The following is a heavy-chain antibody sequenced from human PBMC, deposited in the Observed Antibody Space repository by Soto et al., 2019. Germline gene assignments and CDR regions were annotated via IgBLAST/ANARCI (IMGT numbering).Heavy chain of an antibody. J-gene: IGHJ3*02. CDR2: ISSNGGST. CDR3: ASWVWGSGGSRSDFDAFDI. D-gene: IGHD2-15*01. Sequence: PGGSLRLSCAASGFTFSSYAMSWVRQAPGKGLDYVSAISSNGGSTYYANSVKGRFTISRDNSKNTLYLQMGSLRAEDMAVYYCASWVWGSGGSRSDFDAFDIWGQGTMVTVSS. V-gene: IGHV3-64*01. CDR1: GFTFSSYA.